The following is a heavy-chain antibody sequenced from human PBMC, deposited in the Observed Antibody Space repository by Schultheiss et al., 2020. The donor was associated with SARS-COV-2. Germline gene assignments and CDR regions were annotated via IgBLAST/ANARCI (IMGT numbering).Heavy chain of an antibody. CDR3: AKDVDSYYYDSSGPAY. J-gene: IGHJ4*02. CDR1: GFTFSSYG. Sequence: GGSLRLSCAASGFTFSSYGMHWVRQAPGKGLEWVAVISYDGSNKYYADSVKGRFTISRDNSKNTLYLQMNSLRAEDTAVYYCAKDVDSYYYDSSGPAYWGQGTLVTVSS. V-gene: IGHV3-30*18. D-gene: IGHD3-22*01. CDR2: ISYDGSNK.